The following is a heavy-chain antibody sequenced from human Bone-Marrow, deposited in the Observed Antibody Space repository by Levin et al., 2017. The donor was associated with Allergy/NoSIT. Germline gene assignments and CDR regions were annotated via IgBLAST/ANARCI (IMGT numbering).Heavy chain of an antibody. CDR2: IDRSGSNI. CDR1: GFTFSDYY. Sequence: LSLTCAASGFTFSDYYMTWIRQAPGKGLDWVSYIDRSGSNIHYADSLRGRFTVSGDNSKNSLYLQMNSLRVEDTAIYYCARDQGEGDLLRFDYWGQGTLVTVSS. CDR3: ARDQGEGDLLRFDY. D-gene: IGHD5/OR15-5a*01. J-gene: IGHJ4*02. V-gene: IGHV3-11*01.